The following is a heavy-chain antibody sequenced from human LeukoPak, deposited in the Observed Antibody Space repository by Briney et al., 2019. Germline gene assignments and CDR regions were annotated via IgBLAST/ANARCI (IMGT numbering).Heavy chain of an antibody. Sequence: GGSLRLSCAASGFTVSSNYMSWVRQAPGKGLEWVSVIYSGGSTYYADSVKGRFTISRDNSKNTLYLQMNSLRAEDTAVYYCARDNESIDAFDIWGQGTMVTVSS. CDR2: IYSGGST. D-gene: IGHD1-1*01. V-gene: IGHV3-53*01. CDR1: GFTVSSNY. CDR3: ARDNESIDAFDI. J-gene: IGHJ3*02.